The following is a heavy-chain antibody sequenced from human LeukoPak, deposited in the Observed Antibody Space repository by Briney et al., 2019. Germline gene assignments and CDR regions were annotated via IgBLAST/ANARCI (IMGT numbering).Heavy chain of an antibody. CDR1: GYTFTSYG. J-gene: IGHJ6*04. CDR3: AREGGTTVTPNGMDV. V-gene: IGHV1-18*04. D-gene: IGHD4-17*01. Sequence: GASVKVSCKASGYTFTSYGISWVRQAPGQELEWMGWISAYNGNTNYAQKLQGRVTMTTDTSTSTAYMELRSLRSDDTAVYYCAREGGTTVTPNGMDVWGKGTTVTVSS. CDR2: ISAYNGNT.